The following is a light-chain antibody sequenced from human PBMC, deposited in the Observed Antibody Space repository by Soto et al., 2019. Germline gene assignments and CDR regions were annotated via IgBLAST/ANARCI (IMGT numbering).Light chain of an antibody. Sequence: QLVLTQSPSAYASLGASVKLTCTLSSGHSSYAIAWHQQQPEKGPRYLMKLNSDGSHSKGDGIPDRFSGSSSGAERYLTISSLQSEDEADYYCQTWGTGIQVVGGGTKVTVL. J-gene: IGLJ3*02. CDR3: QTWGTGIQV. V-gene: IGLV4-69*01. CDR1: SGHSSYA. CDR2: LNSDGSH.